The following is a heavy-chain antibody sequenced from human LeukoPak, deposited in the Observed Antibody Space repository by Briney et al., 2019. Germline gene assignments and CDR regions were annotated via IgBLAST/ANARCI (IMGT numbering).Heavy chain of an antibody. V-gene: IGHV4-31*03. CDR3: AREPLPAAYYYYGMDV. J-gene: IGHJ6*02. Sequence: SETLSLTCTVSGGSISSCGFYWSWIRQHPGKGLEWIGYIYYSGSTYYNPSLKSRVTISVDTSKNQFSLKLSSVTAADTAVYYCAREPLPAAYYYYGMDVWGQGTTVTVSS. D-gene: IGHD2-2*01. CDR1: GGSISSCGFY. CDR2: IYYSGST.